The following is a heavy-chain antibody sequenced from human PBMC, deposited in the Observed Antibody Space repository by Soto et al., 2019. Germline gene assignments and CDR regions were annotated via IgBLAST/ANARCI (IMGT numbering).Heavy chain of an antibody. Sequence: SVKVSCKASGGTFSSYAISWVRQAPGQGLEWMGGIIPIFGTANYAQKFQGRVTITADKSTSTAYMELTSLRSEDTAVYYCARGGITILSGAFDIWGQGTMVTVSS. D-gene: IGHD3-3*01. CDR2: IIPIFGTA. J-gene: IGHJ3*02. CDR1: GGTFSSYA. V-gene: IGHV1-69*06. CDR3: ARGGITILSGAFDI.